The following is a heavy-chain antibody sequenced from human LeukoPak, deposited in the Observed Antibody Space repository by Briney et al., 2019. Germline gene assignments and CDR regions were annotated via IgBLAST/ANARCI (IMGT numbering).Heavy chain of an antibody. CDR3: ASFRGAIPDYYYYGMDV. CDR2: INPNSGGT. CDR1: GYTFTGYY. D-gene: IGHD4/OR15-4a*01. V-gene: IGHV1-2*06. Sequence: ASVKVSCKASGYTFTGYYMHWVRQAPGQGLEWMGRINPNSGGTNYAQKFQGRVTMTRDTSISTAYMELRRLRSDDTAVYYCASFRGAIPDYYYYGMDVWGQGTTVTVSS. J-gene: IGHJ6*02.